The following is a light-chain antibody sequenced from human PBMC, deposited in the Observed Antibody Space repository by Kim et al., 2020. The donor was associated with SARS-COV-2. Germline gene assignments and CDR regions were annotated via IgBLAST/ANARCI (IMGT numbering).Light chain of an antibody. CDR1: QSISTY. J-gene: IGKJ1*01. V-gene: IGKV1-39*01. Sequence: ASVGDRVTITCRASQSISTYLTWYQQKPGKAPKLLIYAATNLQSGVPSRFSGSGSGTDFTLTISSLQTEDFATYYCQQNYSNPRTFGQGTKVDIK. CDR3: QQNYSNPRT. CDR2: AAT.